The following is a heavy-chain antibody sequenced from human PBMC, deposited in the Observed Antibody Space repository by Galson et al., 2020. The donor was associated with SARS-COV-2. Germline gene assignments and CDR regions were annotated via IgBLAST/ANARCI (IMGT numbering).Heavy chain of an antibody. CDR3: ARGGSHGMDV. V-gene: IGHV1-46*02. CDR2: INPSGGSK. D-gene: IGHD6-25*01. J-gene: IGHJ6*02. CDR1: GYTFDTYY. Sequence: ASVKVSCKASGYTFDTYYMHWVRQAPGQGLEWMGIINPSGGSKIYVAKLRGRVTMTRDTSTSTVYMELSSLRSEDTAVYYCARGGSHGMDVWGQGTAVTVSS.